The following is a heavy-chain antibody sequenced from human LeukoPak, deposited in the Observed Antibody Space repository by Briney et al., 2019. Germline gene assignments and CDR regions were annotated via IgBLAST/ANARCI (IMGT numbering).Heavy chain of an antibody. Sequence: SETLSLTCTVSGGSISSGSYYWSWIRQPAGTGLEWIGRIYTSGSTNYNPSLKSRVTISVDTSKNQFSLKLNSVTAADTAVYYCARGVSGILDAFDIWGQGTMVTVSS. CDR3: ARGVSGILDAFDI. CDR1: GGSISSGSYY. J-gene: IGHJ3*02. D-gene: IGHD1-14*01. V-gene: IGHV4-61*02. CDR2: IYTSGST.